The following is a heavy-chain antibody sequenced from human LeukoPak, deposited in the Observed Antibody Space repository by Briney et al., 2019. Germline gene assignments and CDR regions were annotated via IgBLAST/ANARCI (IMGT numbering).Heavy chain of an antibody. V-gene: IGHV1-2*02. J-gene: IGHJ4*02. CDR3: ARDQSSYSSGRPGY. Sequence: ASVKVSCKASGYTFTGYYMHWVRQAPGQGLEWMGWINPNSGGTNYAQKFQGRVTMTRDTSISTAYMELSRLRSDDTAVYYCARDQSSYSSGRPGYWGQGTLVTVPS. CDR2: INPNSGGT. CDR1: GYTFTGYY. D-gene: IGHD6-19*01.